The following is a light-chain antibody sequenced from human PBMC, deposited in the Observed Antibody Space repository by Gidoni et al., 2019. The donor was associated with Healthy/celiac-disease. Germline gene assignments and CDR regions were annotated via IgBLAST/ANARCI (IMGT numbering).Light chain of an antibody. V-gene: IGKV1-8*01. CDR2: AAS. CDR3: QQYYSYRLT. J-gene: IGKJ4*01. CDR1: QGISSY. Sequence: AIRMTPSPSSFSASTGDRVTITCRASQGISSYLAWYQQKPGKAPKLLIYAASTLQSGVPSRFSGSGSGTDFTLTISCLQSKDFATYYCQQYYSYRLTFXGXTKVEIK.